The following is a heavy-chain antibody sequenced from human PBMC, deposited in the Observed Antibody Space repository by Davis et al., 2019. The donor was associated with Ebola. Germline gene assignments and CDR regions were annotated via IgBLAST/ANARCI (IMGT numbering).Heavy chain of an antibody. D-gene: IGHD5-12*01. CDR1: GFTFSSYA. J-gene: IGHJ4*02. CDR2: ISGSGGST. CDR3: ARDGDSGYDPGDY. Sequence: PGGSLRLSCAASGFTFSSYAMSWVRQAPGKGLEWVSAISGSGGSTYYADSVKGRFTISRDNSKNTLYLQMNSLRAEDTAVYYCARDGDSGYDPGDYWGQGTLVTVSS. V-gene: IGHV3-23*01.